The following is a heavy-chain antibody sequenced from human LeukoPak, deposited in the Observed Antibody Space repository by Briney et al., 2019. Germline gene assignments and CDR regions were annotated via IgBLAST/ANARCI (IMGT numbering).Heavy chain of an antibody. CDR2: IYHSGST. CDR1: GYSISSGYY. CDR3: ARLHGGYYFDF. J-gene: IGHJ4*02. Sequence: SETLSLTCTLSGYSISSGYYWGWIRQPPGKGLEWIGSIYHSGSTYYNPSLKSRVTISVDTSKNQFSLRLSSLIAADTAVYYCARLHGGYYFDFWGQGTLVTVSS. V-gene: IGHV4-38-2*02. D-gene: IGHD3-16*01.